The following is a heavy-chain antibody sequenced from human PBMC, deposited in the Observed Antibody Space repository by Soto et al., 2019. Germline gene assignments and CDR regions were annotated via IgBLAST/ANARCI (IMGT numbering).Heavy chain of an antibody. D-gene: IGHD1-26*01. J-gene: IGHJ5*02. CDR1: GFSFSSYE. CDR2: ISTGGGAI. Sequence: ESGGGLVQPGGSLRLSCEASGFSFSSYEMNWVRQAPGKGLEWVSYISTGGGAIHYADSVKGRFTVSRDKAKSSLYLQMNSLRAEDTALYYCARDIGGGNWFDPWGQGTLVTVSS. V-gene: IGHV3-48*03. CDR3: ARDIGGGNWFDP.